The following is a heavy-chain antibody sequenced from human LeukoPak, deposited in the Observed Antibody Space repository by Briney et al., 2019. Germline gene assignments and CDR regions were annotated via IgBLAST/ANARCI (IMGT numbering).Heavy chain of an antibody. D-gene: IGHD1-14*01. Sequence: TGGSLRLSCAASGFTFSDYYMSWIRQAPGKGLEWVSYISSSGSTIYYADSVKGRFTISRDNAKNSLYLQMNSLRAGDTAVYYCARDLRRPRNLFDYWGQGTLVTVSS. CDR1: GFTFSDYY. CDR3: ARDLRRPRNLFDY. CDR2: ISSSGSTI. J-gene: IGHJ4*02. V-gene: IGHV3-11*04.